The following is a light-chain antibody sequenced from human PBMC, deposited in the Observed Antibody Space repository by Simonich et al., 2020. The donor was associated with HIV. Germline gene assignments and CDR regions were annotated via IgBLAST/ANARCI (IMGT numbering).Light chain of an antibody. J-gene: IGKJ1*01. Sequence: EIVMTQSPGTLSVSPRERATLFCSASQSVSSNLAWYQQKPGQAPRLLIYGASIRATGVPGRFSGSGSGTEFTLTISTMQSEEFATYYCQQYFSTPPWTFGRGTKVEIK. CDR3: QQYFSTPPWT. V-gene: IGKV3-15*01. CDR2: GAS. CDR1: QSVSSN.